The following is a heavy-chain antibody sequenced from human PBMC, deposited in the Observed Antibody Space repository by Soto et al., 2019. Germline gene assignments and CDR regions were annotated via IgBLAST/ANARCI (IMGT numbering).Heavy chain of an antibody. CDR1: GFTFSSYA. D-gene: IGHD3-3*01. CDR2: ISGSGGST. CDR3: AKDTIFGVVKTYGTDV. V-gene: IGHV3-23*01. Sequence: GGSLRLSCAASGFTFSSYAMSWVRQAPGKGLEWVSAISGSGGSTYYADSVKGRFTISRDNSKNTLYLQMNSLRAEDTAVYYCAKDTIFGVVKTYGTDVWGQGTTVTVAS. J-gene: IGHJ6*02.